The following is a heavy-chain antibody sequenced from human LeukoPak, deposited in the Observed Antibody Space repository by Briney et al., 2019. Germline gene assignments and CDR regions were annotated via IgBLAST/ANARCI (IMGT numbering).Heavy chain of an antibody. CDR2: MNPNSGGT. CDR1: VYTFTGYY. CDR3: AREGVGDSVVVPAANFDY. J-gene: IGHJ4*02. Sequence: SVKVSCEASVYTFTGYYMHWVRQAPGQGLEWMGWMNPNSGGTNYAQKFQGRVTMTRDTSISTAYMELSRLRSDDTAVYYCAREGVGDSVVVPAANFDYWGQGTLVTVSS. V-gene: IGHV1-2*02. D-gene: IGHD2-2*01.